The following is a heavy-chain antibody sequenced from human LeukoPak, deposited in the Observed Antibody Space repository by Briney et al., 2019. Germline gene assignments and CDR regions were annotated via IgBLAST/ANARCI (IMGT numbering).Heavy chain of an antibody. Sequence: PSETLSLTCTVSGGSISSINYYWGWIRQPPGKGLEWIGSIYYSGSTYYNPSLKSRFTISVDTSKNQFSLKESSVTAADTAVYYCASVRGYSSGWYASGFDPWGQGTLVTVSS. CDR2: IYYSGST. J-gene: IGHJ5*02. CDR3: ASVRGYSSGWYASGFDP. CDR1: GGSISSINYY. V-gene: IGHV4-39*07. D-gene: IGHD6-19*01.